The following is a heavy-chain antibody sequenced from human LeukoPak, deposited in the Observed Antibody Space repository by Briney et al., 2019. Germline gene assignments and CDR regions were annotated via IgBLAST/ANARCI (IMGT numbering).Heavy chain of an antibody. Sequence: GALRLSCAASGFTFSNYNMNWVRQAPGKGLEWVSAISGSGGSTYYADSVKGRFTISRDNSKNTLYLQMNSLRAEDTAVYYCAKVVSVSYSGSYYNAPGYWGQGTLVTVSS. D-gene: IGHD3-10*01. CDR2: ISGSGGST. CDR1: GFTFSNYN. V-gene: IGHV3-23*01. J-gene: IGHJ4*02. CDR3: AKVVSVSYSGSYYNAPGY.